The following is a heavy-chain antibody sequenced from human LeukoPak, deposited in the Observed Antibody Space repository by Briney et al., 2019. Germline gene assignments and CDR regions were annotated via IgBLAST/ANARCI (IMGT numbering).Heavy chain of an antibody. CDR1: VGSISSGGYY. D-gene: IGHD2-21*02. Sequence: SSETLSLTCTVSVGSISSGGYYWSWIRQHPGKGLEWIGYIYYSGSTYYNPSLKSRVTISVDTSKNQFSLKLSSVTAADTAVYYCARGGGGGDYNWFDPWGQGTLVTVSS. V-gene: IGHV4-31*03. CDR3: ARGGGGGDYNWFDP. CDR2: IYYSGST. J-gene: IGHJ5*02.